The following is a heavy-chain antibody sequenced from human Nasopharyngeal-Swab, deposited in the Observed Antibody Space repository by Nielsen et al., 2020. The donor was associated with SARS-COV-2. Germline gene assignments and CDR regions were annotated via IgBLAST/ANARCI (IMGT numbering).Heavy chain of an antibody. Sequence: GESLKISCKGSGYSFTSHWIGWVRQKPGKGLEWMGMVYPGNSEIAYSPSFQGQVTISADKSINTAYLQWNSLRAPDTALYFCARRAARDGYNYEVDPWGQGTLVTVS. CDR2: VYPGNSEI. CDR1: GYSFTSHW. CDR3: ARRAARDGYNYEVDP. J-gene: IGHJ5*02. D-gene: IGHD5-24*01. V-gene: IGHV5-51*01.